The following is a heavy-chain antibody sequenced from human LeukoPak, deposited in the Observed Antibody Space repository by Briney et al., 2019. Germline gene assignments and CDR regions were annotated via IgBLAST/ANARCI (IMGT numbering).Heavy chain of an antibody. Sequence: GGSLRLSCAASGFTFDDYAMHWVRQAPGKGLEWVSLISWDGGSTYYADSVKGRFTISRDNSKNSLYLQMNSLRAEDTALYYCAKDLFARPSYYYYMDVWGEGTTVTVSS. CDR2: ISWDGGST. CDR3: AKDLFARPSYYYYMDV. V-gene: IGHV3-43D*03. D-gene: IGHD6-6*01. J-gene: IGHJ6*03. CDR1: GFTFDDYA.